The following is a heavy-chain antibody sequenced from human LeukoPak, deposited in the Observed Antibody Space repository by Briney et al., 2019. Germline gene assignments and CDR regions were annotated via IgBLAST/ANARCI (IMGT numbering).Heavy chain of an antibody. D-gene: IGHD3-10*01. CDR2: IYSGGST. CDR1: SFTVSSSY. V-gene: IGHV3-66*04. Sequence: GGSLRLSCAASSFTVSSSYMTWVRQAPGKGLEWVSNIYSGGSTYYADSVKGRFTISRDISKNTLYLEMNSLRAEDTAVYYCARLPSGDYWGQSTLVTV. J-gene: IGHJ4*02. CDR3: ARLPSGDY.